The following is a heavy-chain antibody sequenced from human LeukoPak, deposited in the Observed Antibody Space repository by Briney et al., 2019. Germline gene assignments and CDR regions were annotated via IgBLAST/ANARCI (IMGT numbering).Heavy chain of an antibody. CDR2: IKQDESEK. V-gene: IGHV3-7*01. CDR3: ARLFYVGDYTYAYDF. D-gene: IGHD5-18*01. J-gene: IGHJ4*02. CDR1: GFTFSNYW. Sequence: GGSLRLSCAASGFTFSNYWMSWVRQAPGKGLEWVANIKQDESEKYYVDSVKGRFTISRDNAKNSLYLQMNSLRAEDTAVYYCARLFYVGDYTYAYDFWGQGTLVTVSS.